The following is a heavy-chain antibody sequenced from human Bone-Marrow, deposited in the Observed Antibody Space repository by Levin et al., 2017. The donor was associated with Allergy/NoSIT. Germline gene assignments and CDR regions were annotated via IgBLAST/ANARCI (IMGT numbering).Heavy chain of an antibody. J-gene: IGHJ3*01. D-gene: IGHD3-10*01. V-gene: IGHV3-11*05. CDR2: INGRSSYT. Sequence: KLGGSLRLSCAASGFAFSGYYMHWIRQTPGKGLEWISSINGRSSYTNSADSVKGRLTISRDNAKNSLFLQMTSLRVDDTAVHYCARGSYYSGPGNYHKTLHDPFDLWGQGTMVAVSS. CDR1: GFAFSGYY. CDR3: ARGSYYSGPGNYHKTLHDPFDL.